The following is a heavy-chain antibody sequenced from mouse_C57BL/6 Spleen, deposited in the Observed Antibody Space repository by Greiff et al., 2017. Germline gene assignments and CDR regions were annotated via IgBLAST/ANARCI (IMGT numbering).Heavy chain of an antibody. J-gene: IGHJ4*01. D-gene: IGHD1-1*01. Sequence: VKLVESGPGLVAPSQSLSITCTVSGFSLTSYGVSWVRQPPGKGLEWLGVIWGDGSTNYHSALISRLSISKDNSKSQVFLKLNSLLTDDTATYYCASYGRVYAMDYWGQGTSVTVSS. V-gene: IGHV2-3*01. CDR2: IWGDGST. CDR3: ASYGRVYAMDY. CDR1: GFSLTSYG.